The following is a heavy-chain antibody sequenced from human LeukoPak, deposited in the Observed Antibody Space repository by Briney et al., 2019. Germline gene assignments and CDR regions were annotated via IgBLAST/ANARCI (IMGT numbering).Heavy chain of an antibody. CDR1: GYSFTTYW. CDR2: IYPGDSDT. Sequence: GESLKISCKGSGYSFTTYWIAWVRQMPGKGLEWMGIIYPGDSDTRYSPSFQGQVTFSADKSISTAYLQWSSLKASDTAMYYCASHTYYYDSPAPFDIWGQGIMVTVSS. CDR3: ASHTYYYDSPAPFDI. V-gene: IGHV5-51*01. D-gene: IGHD3-22*01. J-gene: IGHJ3*02.